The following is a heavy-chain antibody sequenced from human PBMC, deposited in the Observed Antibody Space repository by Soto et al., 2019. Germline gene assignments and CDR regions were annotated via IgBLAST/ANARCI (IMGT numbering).Heavy chain of an antibody. D-gene: IGHD6-13*01. V-gene: IGHV3-33*01. CDR2: IWYDGSNK. CDR1: GFTFSTYG. Sequence: QVQLVESGGGVVQPGRSLRLSCAASGFTFSTYGMHWVRQAPGKGLEWVAVIWYDGSNKYYADSVKGRFTISRDYSKNTLYLQMNSLRDEDTAVYYCARIKRGIAAAGTLFDYWGQGTLVTVSS. CDR3: ARIKRGIAAAGTLFDY. J-gene: IGHJ4*02.